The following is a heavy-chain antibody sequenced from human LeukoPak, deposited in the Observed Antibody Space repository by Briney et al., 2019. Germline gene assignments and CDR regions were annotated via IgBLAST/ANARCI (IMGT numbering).Heavy chain of an antibody. Sequence: PGGSLRLSCAASGFTFTSYSMNWVRQAPGKGLEWVSVIYSGGSTYYADSVKGRFTISRDNSKNTLYLQMNSLRAEDTAVYYCARSIWFGEPFDYWGQGTLVTVSS. CDR1: GFTFTSYS. CDR3: ARSIWFGEPFDY. CDR2: IYSGGST. J-gene: IGHJ4*02. D-gene: IGHD3-10*01. V-gene: IGHV3-53*01.